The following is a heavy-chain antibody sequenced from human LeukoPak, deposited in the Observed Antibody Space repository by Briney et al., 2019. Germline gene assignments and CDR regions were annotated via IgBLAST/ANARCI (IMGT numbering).Heavy chain of an antibody. D-gene: IGHD3-10*01. V-gene: IGHV1-69*06. CDR1: GGTFSSYA. Sequence: SVKVSCKASGGTFSSYAISWVRQAPGQGLEWMGGIIPIFGTANYAQKFQGRVTITADKSTSTAYMELSSLRSEDTAVYYCARVGGSGRNYYYYGMDVWGQGTTVTVSS. CDR2: IIPIFGTA. CDR3: ARVGGSGRNYYYYGMDV. J-gene: IGHJ6*02.